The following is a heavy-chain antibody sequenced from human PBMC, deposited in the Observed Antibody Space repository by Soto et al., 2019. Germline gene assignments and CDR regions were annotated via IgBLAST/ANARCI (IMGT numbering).Heavy chain of an antibody. CDR1: GFTFSSYA. CDR2: ISYDGSNK. V-gene: IGHV3-30-3*01. Sequence: QVQLVESGGGVVQPGRSLRLSCAASGFTFSSYAMHWVRQAPGKGLEWVAGISYDGSNKYYADSVKGRFTISRDNSKNTLYLQMNSLRAEDTAVYYCARDRCGLDGYSNSKDYYGMDVWGQGTTVTVSS. CDR3: ARDRCGLDGYSNSKDYYGMDV. J-gene: IGHJ6*02. D-gene: IGHD4-4*01.